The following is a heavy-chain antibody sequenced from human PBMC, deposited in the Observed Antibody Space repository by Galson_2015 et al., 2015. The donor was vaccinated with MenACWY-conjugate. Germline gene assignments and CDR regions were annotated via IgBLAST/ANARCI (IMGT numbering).Heavy chain of an antibody. CDR2: IYYSGST. J-gene: IGHJ4*02. D-gene: IGHD4-17*01. V-gene: IGHV4-39*07. Sequence: SETLSLTCTVSGGSISSSSYYWGWIRQPPGKGLEWIGSIYYSGSTYYNPSLKSRVTISVDTSKNQFSLKLSSVTAADTAVYYCASSQAHYGDPYYFDYWGQGTLVTVSS. CDR3: ASSQAHYGDPYYFDY. CDR1: GGSISSSSYY.